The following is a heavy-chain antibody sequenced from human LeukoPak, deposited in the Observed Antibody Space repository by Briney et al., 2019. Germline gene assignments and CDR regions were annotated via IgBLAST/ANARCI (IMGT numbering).Heavy chain of an antibody. Sequence: GGSLRLSCAASGFTFSSYGMHWVRQAPGKGLEWVPFIRYDGSNKYYADSVKGRFTISRDNSKNTLYLQMNSLRAEDTAVYYCSKDIVVVPAAPDAFDIWGQGTMVTVSS. D-gene: IGHD2-2*01. CDR1: GFTFSSYG. V-gene: IGHV3-30*02. J-gene: IGHJ3*02. CDR2: IRYDGSNK. CDR3: SKDIVVVPAAPDAFDI.